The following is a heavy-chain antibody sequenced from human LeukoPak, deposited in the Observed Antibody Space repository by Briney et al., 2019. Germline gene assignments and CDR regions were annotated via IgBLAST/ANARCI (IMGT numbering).Heavy chain of an antibody. J-gene: IGHJ6*02. CDR3: ARATPLYYGMDV. Sequence: GGSLRLSCAASGFTFSSYSMNWVRQAPGKGLEWVSYISSSSSTIYYADSVKGRFTISRDNSKNTLYLQMNSLRAEDTAVYYCARATPLYYGMDVWGQGTTVTVSS. CDR1: GFTFSSYS. CDR2: ISSSSSTI. V-gene: IGHV3-48*01.